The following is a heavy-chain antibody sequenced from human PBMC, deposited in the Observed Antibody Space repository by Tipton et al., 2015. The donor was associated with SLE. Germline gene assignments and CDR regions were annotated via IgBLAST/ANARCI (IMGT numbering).Heavy chain of an antibody. CDR1: GGSISSGGYY. CDR3: ARAVLLWFGELGGAFDI. D-gene: IGHD3-10*01. CDR2: IYYSGST. V-gene: IGHV4-30-4*08. Sequence: GLVKPSQTLSLTCTVSGGSISSGGYYWSWIRQHPGKGLEWIGYIYYSGSTYYNPSLKSRVTISIDTSKNQFSLKLSSVTAADTAVYYCARAVLLWFGELGGAFDIWGQGTMVTVSS. J-gene: IGHJ3*02.